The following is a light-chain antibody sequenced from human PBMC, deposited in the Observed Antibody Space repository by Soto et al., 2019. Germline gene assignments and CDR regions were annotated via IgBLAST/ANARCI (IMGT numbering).Light chain of an antibody. V-gene: IGKV2-28*01. J-gene: IGKJ1*01. CDR1: QSLLQSNGYNY. Sequence: DIVMTQSPLSLPVTPGEPASISCRSSQSLLQSNGYNYLDWYLQKPGQSPLLLVYLGSNRASGAPDRFSGSGSGTDFTLMISRVEAEDVGVCYCLRYLHSPPTFGQGPKGEIK. CDR3: LRYLHSPPT. CDR2: LGS.